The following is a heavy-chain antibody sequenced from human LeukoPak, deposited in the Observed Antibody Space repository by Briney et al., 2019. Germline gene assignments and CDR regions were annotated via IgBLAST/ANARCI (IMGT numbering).Heavy chain of an antibody. CDR2: ISGSGGST. J-gene: IGHJ3*02. V-gene: IGHV3-23*01. CDR1: GFTFSSYA. D-gene: IGHD7-27*01. Sequence: SGGSLRLSCAASGFTFSSYAMSWVRQAPGKGLEWVSAISGSGGSTYYADSVKGRFTISRDNSKNTLYLQMNSLRAEDTAVYYCAKGLSNWGSPTDAFDIWGQGTMVTVSS. CDR3: AKGLSNWGSPTDAFDI.